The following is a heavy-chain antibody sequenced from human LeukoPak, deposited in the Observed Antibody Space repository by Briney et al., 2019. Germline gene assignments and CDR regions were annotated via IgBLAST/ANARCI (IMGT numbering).Heavy chain of an antibody. CDR3: ARQVVAVGFDY. D-gene: IGHD3-22*01. Sequence: GGSLRLSCAASGFTFSSYGMHWVRQAPGKGLEWVSSITSSSSYIYYADSVKGRFTISRDNAKNLLYLQMNSLRAEDTAVYYCARQVVAVGFDYWGQGTLVTVSS. CDR2: ITSSSSYI. CDR1: GFTFSSYG. J-gene: IGHJ4*02. V-gene: IGHV3-21*01.